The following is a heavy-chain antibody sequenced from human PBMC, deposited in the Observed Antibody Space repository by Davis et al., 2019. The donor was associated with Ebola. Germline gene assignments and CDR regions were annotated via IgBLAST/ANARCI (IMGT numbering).Heavy chain of an antibody. CDR3: TRLAAAGNHYYYYGMDV. D-gene: IGHD6-13*01. CDR2: IRSKANSYAT. J-gene: IGHJ6*02. CDR1: GFTFSGSA. Sequence: GGSLRLSCVASGFTFSGSAMHWVRQASGKGLEWVGRIRSKANSYATAYAASVKGRFTISRDDSKNTAYLQMNSLKTEDTAVYYCTRLAAAGNHYYYYGMDVWGQGTTVTVSS. V-gene: IGHV3-73*01.